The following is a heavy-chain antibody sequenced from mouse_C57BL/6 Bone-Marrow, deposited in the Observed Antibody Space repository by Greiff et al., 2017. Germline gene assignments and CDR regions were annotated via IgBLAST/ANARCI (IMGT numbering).Heavy chain of an antibody. D-gene: IGHD1-1*01. CDR2: ISYSGST. V-gene: IGHV3-8*01. J-gene: IGHJ4*01. CDR1: GYSITSDY. Sequence: EVKLVESGPGLAKPSQTLSLTCSVTGYSITSDYWNWIRKFPGNKLEYMGYISYSGSTYYNPSLKSRISITRDTSKNQYYLQLNSVTTEDTATYYCARYGPSYGSSPYYYAMDYWGQGTSVTVSS. CDR3: ARYGPSYGSSPYYYAMDY.